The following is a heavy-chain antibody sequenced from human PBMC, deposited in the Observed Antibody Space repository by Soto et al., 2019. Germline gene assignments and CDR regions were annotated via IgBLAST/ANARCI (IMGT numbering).Heavy chain of an antibody. J-gene: IGHJ4*02. CDR1: GFTFSSYA. CDR3: AKPLQVY. Sequence: GGSLRLSCAASGFTFSSYAMTWARQAPGKGLEYVSTLSGSGVNAYYADSVKGRFTISRDNSKNTLYLQMNSLRVEDTAIYYCAKPLQVYWGQGTQVTVSS. V-gene: IGHV3-23*01. CDR2: LSGSGVNA.